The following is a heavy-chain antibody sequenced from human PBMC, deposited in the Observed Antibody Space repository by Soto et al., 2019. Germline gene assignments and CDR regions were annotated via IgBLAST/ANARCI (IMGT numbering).Heavy chain of an antibody. J-gene: IGHJ4*02. CDR3: ARQRYDSDTGPNFQYYFDS. V-gene: IGHV5-10-1*01. CDR1: GYSFAGYW. D-gene: IGHD3-22*01. CDR2: IDPSDSQT. Sequence: GESLKISCKGSGYSFAGYWITWVRQKPGKGLEWMGRIDPSDSQTYYSPSFRGHVTISATKSITTVFLQWSSLRASDTAMYYCARQRYDSDTGPNFQYYFDSWGQGTPVPVSS.